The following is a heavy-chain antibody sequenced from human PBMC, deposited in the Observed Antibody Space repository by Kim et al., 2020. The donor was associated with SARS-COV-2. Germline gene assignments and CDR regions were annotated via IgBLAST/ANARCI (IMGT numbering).Heavy chain of an antibody. CDR2: IIPILGIA. D-gene: IGHD3-10*01. Sequence: SVKVSCKASGGTFSSYAISWVRQAPGQGLEWMGRIIPILGIANYAQKFQGRVTITADKSTSTAYMELSSLRSEDTAVYYCARDRGITMVRGFITIDYYGMDVWGQGTTVTVSS. CDR1: GGTFSSYA. CDR3: ARDRGITMVRGFITIDYYGMDV. V-gene: IGHV1-69*04. J-gene: IGHJ6*02.